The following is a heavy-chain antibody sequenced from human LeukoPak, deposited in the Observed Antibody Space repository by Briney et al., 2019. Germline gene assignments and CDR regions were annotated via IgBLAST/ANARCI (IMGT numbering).Heavy chain of an antibody. CDR3: ARLSVLRYFDWLLLRNYFDY. V-gene: IGHV4-34*01. CDR2: INHSGST. CDR1: GGSFSGYY. J-gene: IGHJ4*02. Sequence: SETLSLTCAVYGGSFSGYYWSWIRQPPGKGLEWIGEINHSGSTNYNPSLKSRVTISVDTSKNQFSLKLSSVTAADTAVYYCARLSVLRYFDWLLLRNYFDYWGQGTLVTVSS. D-gene: IGHD3-9*01.